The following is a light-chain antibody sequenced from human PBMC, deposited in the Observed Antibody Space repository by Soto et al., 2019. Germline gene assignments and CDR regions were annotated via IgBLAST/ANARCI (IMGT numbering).Light chain of an antibody. CDR3: QHYGTTPWT. V-gene: IGKV3-20*01. CDR2: GAS. J-gene: IGKJ1*01. CDR1: QSVCSRC. Sequence: ETVLTQSPGTLSLSPGGRVTLSCRASQSVCSRCLAWYQQKPGQSPRLLIYGASSRATGIPDRFSGSGSGTDFTLTISRLEPEDFAVYYCQHYGTTPWTFGQGTNVEIK.